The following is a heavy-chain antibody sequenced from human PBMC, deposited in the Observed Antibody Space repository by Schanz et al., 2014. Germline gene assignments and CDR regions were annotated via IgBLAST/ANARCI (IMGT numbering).Heavy chain of an antibody. J-gene: IGHJ5*02. CDR1: GFTSSNAW. CDR2: IRYDGSSK. D-gene: IGHD2-8*01. Sequence: VQLVESGGGLVKPGGSLRLSCAASGFTSSNAWMSWVRQAPGRGLEWVAFIRYDGSSKYYADSVRGRFTISRDDSKNTLYLQMNSLRPEDTAVYYCASRSVYAPTWGQGILVTVSS. V-gene: IGHV3-30*02. CDR3: ASRSVYAPT.